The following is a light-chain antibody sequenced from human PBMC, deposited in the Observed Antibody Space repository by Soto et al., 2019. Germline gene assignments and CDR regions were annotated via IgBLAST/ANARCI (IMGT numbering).Light chain of an antibody. CDR2: GAS. CDR3: QQYNNWLALT. CDR1: QSVSSN. V-gene: IGKV3-15*01. J-gene: IGKJ4*01. Sequence: EIVMTQSPATLSVSPGERATLSCRASQSVSSNLAWYQQKPGQAPRLLIYGASTRATGIPDRFSGSGSGTEFTLTISSLQSEDFAVYYCQQYNNWLALTFGGGTKVEIK.